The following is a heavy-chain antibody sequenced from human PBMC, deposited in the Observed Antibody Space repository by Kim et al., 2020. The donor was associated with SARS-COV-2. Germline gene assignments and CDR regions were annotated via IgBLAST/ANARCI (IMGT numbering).Heavy chain of an antibody. D-gene: IGHD3-22*01. CDR2: MNANSGNT. CDR1: GYTLTSYD. J-gene: IGHJ4*02. V-gene: IGHV1-8*01. Sequence: ASVKVSCKASGYTLTSYDINWVRQATGQGFEWMGWMNANSGNTGYAQKFQGRVTMTRDTSISTAYMELSSLRSEDTAVYYCARGGYYDSSGHFYVLDFWGLGTLVTVSS. CDR3: ARGGYYDSSGHFYVLDF.